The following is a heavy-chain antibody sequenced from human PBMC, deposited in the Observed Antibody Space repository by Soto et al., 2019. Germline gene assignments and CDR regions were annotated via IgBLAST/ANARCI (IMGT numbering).Heavy chain of an antibody. J-gene: IGHJ3*02. V-gene: IGHV1-69*13. Sequence: EASVKVSCKASGGTFSSYAISWVRQAPGQGLEWMGGIIPIFGTANYAQKFQGRVTITADESTSTAYMELSSLRSEDTAVYYCASQYYYDSSGYALDAFDIWGQGTMVTVSS. CDR1: GGTFSSYA. D-gene: IGHD3-22*01. CDR3: ASQYYYDSSGYALDAFDI. CDR2: IIPIFGTA.